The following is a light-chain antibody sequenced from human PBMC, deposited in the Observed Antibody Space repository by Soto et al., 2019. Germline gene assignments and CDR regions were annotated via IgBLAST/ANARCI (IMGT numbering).Light chain of an antibody. J-gene: IGLJ1*01. Sequence: QSPLREPPAASGSPGRSFTISCTGTSSDVGKYDYVSWFQHHPGKAPKLIIYEVSKRPSGVPDRFSGSKSGSTASLTVSGLQTEDEADYYCNSYVAGSHVFGTGTKVTVL. V-gene: IGLV2-8*01. CDR1: SSDVGKYDY. CDR2: EVS. CDR3: NSYVAGSHV.